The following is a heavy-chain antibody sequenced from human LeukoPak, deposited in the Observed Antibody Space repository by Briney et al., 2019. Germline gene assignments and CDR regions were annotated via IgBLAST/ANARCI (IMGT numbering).Heavy chain of an antibody. Sequence: PSETLSLTCTVSGGSISSSSYYWGWIRQPPGKGLEWIGSIYYSGSTYYNSSLKSRVTISVDTSKNQFSLKLSSVTAADTAVYYCARVPAPLFYAFDIWGQGTMVTVSS. CDR2: IYYSGST. D-gene: IGHD2-21*01. CDR3: ARVPAPLFYAFDI. CDR1: GGSISSSSYY. V-gene: IGHV4-39*01. J-gene: IGHJ3*02.